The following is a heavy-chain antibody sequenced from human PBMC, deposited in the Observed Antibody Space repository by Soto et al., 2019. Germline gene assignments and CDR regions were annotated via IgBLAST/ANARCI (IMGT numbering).Heavy chain of an antibody. V-gene: IGHV4-38-2*01. D-gene: IGHD2-21*02. J-gene: IGHJ5*02. CDR1: CYCMSSDYY. CDR2: IYHSGSI. Sequence: EDLSLTSDSACYCMSSDYYGDWIRQPPGKGLEWIGSIYHSGSIYYNPSLKSRVSISVDTSKKHFSLKLSSVTAADTAVYYCARGKGHTGLNCFDPWGQGTLVTVSS. CDR3: ARGKGHTGLNCFDP.